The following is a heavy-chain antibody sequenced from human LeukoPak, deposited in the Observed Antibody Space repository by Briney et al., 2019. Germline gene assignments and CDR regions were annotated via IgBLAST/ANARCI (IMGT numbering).Heavy chain of an antibody. V-gene: IGHV4-59*05. CDR2: IYYSGST. Sequence: SETLSLTCTVSGGSISSYYWSWIRQPAGKGLEWIGRIYYSGSTYYNPSLKSRVTISVDTSKNQFSLKLSSVTAADTAVYYCASLGRVAPFDYWGQGTLVTVSS. CDR1: GGSISSYY. CDR3: ASLGRVAPFDY. D-gene: IGHD7-27*01. J-gene: IGHJ4*02.